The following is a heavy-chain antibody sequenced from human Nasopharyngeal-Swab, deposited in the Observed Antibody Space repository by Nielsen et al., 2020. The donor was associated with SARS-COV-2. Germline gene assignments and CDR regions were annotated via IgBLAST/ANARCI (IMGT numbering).Heavy chain of an antibody. D-gene: IGHD4-23*01. CDR3: ATLSYGGNSPHVI. J-gene: IGHJ4*02. CDR2: FDPEDGET. Sequence: ASVKVSCKVSGYTLTELSMHWVRQPPGKGLEWMGGFDPEDGETIYAQKFQGRVTMTEDTSTDTAYMELSSLRSEDTAVYYCATLSYGGNSPHVIWGQGTLVTVSS. CDR1: GYTLTELS. V-gene: IGHV1-24*01.